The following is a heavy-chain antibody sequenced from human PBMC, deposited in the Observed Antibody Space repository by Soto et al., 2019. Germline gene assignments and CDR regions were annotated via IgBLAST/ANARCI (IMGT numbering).Heavy chain of an antibody. CDR1: GFTFSDYY. CDR3: ARRRDGYNLYYFDY. J-gene: IGHJ4*02. V-gene: IGHV3-11*06. Sequence: LRLSCAASGFTFSDYYMSWIRQAPGKGLEWVSYISSSSSYTNYADSVKGRFTISRDNAKSSLYLQMNSLRAEDTAVYYCARRRDGYNLYYFDYWGQGTLVTVSS. D-gene: IGHD5-12*01. CDR2: ISSSSSYT.